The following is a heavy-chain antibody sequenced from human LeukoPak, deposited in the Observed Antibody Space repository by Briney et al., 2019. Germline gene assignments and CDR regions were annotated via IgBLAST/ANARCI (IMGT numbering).Heavy chain of an antibody. D-gene: IGHD1-26*01. CDR2: ISSSSSTI. CDR3: AKDLVLVGASRFDY. V-gene: IGHV3-48*01. J-gene: IGHJ4*02. Sequence: GGSLRLSCAASGFTFSSYSMNWVRQAPGKGLEWVSYISSSSSTIYYADSVKGRFTISRDNSKNTLYLQMNSLRAEDAAVYYCAKDLVLVGASRFDYWGQETLVTVSS. CDR1: GFTFSSYS.